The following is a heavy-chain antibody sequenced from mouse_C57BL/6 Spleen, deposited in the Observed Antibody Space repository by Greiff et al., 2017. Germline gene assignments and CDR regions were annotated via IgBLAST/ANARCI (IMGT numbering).Heavy chain of an antibody. V-gene: IGHV1-69*01. J-gene: IGHJ3*01. D-gene: IGHD1-1*01. Sequence: QVQLQQPGAELVMPGASVKLSCKASGYTFTSYWMHWVKQRPGQGLEWIGEIDPSDSYTNYNQKFKGKSTLTVDKSSSTAYMQLSSLTSEDSAVYYCARRGAYYGSSYSWFAYWGQGTLVTVSA. CDR2: IDPSDSYT. CDR1: GYTFTSYW. CDR3: ARRGAYYGSSYSWFAY.